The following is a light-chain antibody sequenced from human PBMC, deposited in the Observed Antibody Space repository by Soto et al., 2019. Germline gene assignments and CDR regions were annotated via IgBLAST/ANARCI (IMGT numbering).Light chain of an antibody. Sequence: QSALTQPASVSGSPGQSITISCTGASSDVGGYNFVSWYQHHPGRAPKLMIFEVNGRPSGVSDRFSGSKSGNTASLTISGLQPEDEADYYCSSFSSSSTPYVFGTGTKLTVL. J-gene: IGLJ1*01. CDR3: SSFSSSSTPYV. V-gene: IGLV2-14*01. CDR2: EVN. CDR1: SSDVGGYNF.